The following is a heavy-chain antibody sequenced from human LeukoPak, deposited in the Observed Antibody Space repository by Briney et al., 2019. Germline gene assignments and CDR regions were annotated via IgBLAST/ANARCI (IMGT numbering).Heavy chain of an antibody. CDR3: AKEGSGLVATYFDY. CDR1: GFTFSSYV. Sequence: HPGGSLRLSCAASGFTFSSYVMHWVRQAPGKGLEWVAIISYDGSNEYYADSVKGRFTISRDNSKNTLYLQMNSLRAEDTAVYYCAKEGSGLVATYFDYWGQGTLVTVSS. D-gene: IGHD6-19*01. CDR2: ISYDGSNE. V-gene: IGHV3-30*04. J-gene: IGHJ4*02.